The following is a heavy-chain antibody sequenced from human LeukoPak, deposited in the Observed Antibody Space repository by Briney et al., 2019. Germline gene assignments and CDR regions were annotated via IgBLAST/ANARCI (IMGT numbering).Heavy chain of an antibody. D-gene: IGHD2-21*02. CDR2: INPNTGRT. V-gene: IGHV1-2*02. CDR3: SRDAELAYCGGDCYSGWFDP. CDR1: GYTFSGHY. Sequence: ASPKDSCKASGYTFSGHYMHWVRQAPGQGLEWMGWINPNTGRTEYAQKFQGRVTMTRDTSISTAYMDLSRLRSDDSADYYGSRDAELAYCGGDCYSGWFDPWGQGTLVTVSS. J-gene: IGHJ5*02.